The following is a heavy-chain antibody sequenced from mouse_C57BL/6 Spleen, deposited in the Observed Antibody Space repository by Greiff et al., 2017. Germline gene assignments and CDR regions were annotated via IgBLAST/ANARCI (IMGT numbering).Heavy chain of an antibody. Sequence: QVHVKQPGTELVKPGASVKLSCKASGYTFTSYWMHWVKQRPGQGLERIGNINPSNGGTNYNEKFKSKDPLTVDKSSSTAYLQLSSLTSEDSAVYYCARTSNYQFACWCQGTLVTVAA. J-gene: IGHJ3*01. CDR1: GYTFTSYW. CDR2: INPSNGGT. CDR3: ARTSNYQFAC. V-gene: IGHV1-53*01. D-gene: IGHD2-5*01.